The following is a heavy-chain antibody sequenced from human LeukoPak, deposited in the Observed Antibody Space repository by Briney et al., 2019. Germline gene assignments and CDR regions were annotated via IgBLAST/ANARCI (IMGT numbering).Heavy chain of an antibody. CDR3: AKDGSGDYNFDH. V-gene: IGHV3-43*02. Sequence: GGSLRLSCAASGFIFDDYAMHWVRQAPGKGLEWVSFISGDGYSSNYSDSVKGRFIVSRDNSKNSVHLQMNDLRTEDSALYYCAKDGSGDYNFDHWGQGTLVAVSS. J-gene: IGHJ4*02. CDR1: GFIFDDYA. D-gene: IGHD4-17*01. CDR2: ISGDGYSS.